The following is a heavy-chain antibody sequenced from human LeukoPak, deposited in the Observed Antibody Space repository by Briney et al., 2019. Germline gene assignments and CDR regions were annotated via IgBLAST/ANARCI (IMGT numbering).Heavy chain of an antibody. J-gene: IGHJ4*02. CDR3: GRQGYAASYFFLDY. CDR2: INTSGTT. D-gene: IGHD1-26*01. V-gene: IGHV4-4*07. CDR1: TGFHNRFH. Sequence: SDPLSLPCTVSTGFHNRFHWLEVPQPAGKAGEGIGRINTSGTTNYSPALKSRLSMSVDTSQNQFSLRLTSVTAADTAVYYCGRQGYAASYFFLDYWSQGTLVTVSS.